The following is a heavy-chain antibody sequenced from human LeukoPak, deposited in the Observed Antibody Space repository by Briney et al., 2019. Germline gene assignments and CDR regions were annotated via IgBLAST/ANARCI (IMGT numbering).Heavy chain of an antibody. D-gene: IGHD5-18*01. CDR2: INPNSGGT. CDR3: ARDLRGYSYGYYYSYMDV. CDR1: GYTFTRYY. Sequence: ASVKVSCKASGYTFTRYYMHWVRQAPGQGLEGMGWINPNSGGTNYAQKFQGWVTITRDTSISTAYMELSRLRSDDTAVYYCARDLRGYSYGYYYSYMDVWGKETAVTVSS. J-gene: IGHJ6*03. V-gene: IGHV1-2*04.